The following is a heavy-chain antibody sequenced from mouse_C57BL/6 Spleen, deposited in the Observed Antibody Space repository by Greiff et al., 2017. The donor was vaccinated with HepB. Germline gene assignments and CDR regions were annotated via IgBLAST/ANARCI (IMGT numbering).Heavy chain of an antibody. D-gene: IGHD1-1*01. CDR1: GFTFSDYG. J-gene: IGHJ2*01. Sequence: EVHLVESGGGLVKPGGSLKLSCAASGFTFSDYGMHWVRQAPEKGLEWVAYISSGSSTIYYADTVKGRFTISRDNAKNTLFLQMTSLRSEDTAMYYCARSPYYYGSREYYFDYWGQGTTLTVSS. CDR2: ISSGSSTI. V-gene: IGHV5-17*01. CDR3: ARSPYYYGSREYYFDY.